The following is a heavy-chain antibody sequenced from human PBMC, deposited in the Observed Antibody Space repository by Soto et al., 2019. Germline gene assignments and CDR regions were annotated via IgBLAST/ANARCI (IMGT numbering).Heavy chain of an antibody. V-gene: IGHV3-23*01. CDR3: AKFEGHPLEYWYLDF. D-gene: IGHD1-1*01. CDR1: GFTFSAYA. Sequence: EVQLLESGGGLVQPGGALRLSCSASGFTFSAYAMGWVRQAPGKGLEWVSTIHGGGGATHYADSLKGRFTISRDDSKNTLYAQMNSPRAEDTAVYYCAKFEGHPLEYWYLDFWGRGTLVTVSS. CDR2: IHGGGGAT. J-gene: IGHJ2*01.